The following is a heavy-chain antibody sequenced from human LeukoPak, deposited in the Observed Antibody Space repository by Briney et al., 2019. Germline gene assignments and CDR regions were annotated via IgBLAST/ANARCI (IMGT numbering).Heavy chain of an antibody. Sequence: GGSLRLSCAASGFTFSSFAMNWVRQAPGKGLEWVSGISGSGENTYYADSVKGRFTISRDNSKNTLYLQMNSLRGEDTAVYHCVRDRGTTRGGGLDYWGQGTLATVPS. CDR1: GFTFSSFA. CDR3: VRDRGTTRGGGLDY. CDR2: ISGSGENT. V-gene: IGHV3-23*01. D-gene: IGHD1-7*01. J-gene: IGHJ4*02.